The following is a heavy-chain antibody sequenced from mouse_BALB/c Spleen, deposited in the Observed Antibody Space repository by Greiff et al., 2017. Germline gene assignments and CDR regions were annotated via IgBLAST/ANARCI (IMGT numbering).Heavy chain of an antibody. J-gene: IGHJ2*01. CDR1: GFTFSSFG. Sequence: EVMLVESGGGLVQPGGSRKLSCAASGFTFSSFGMHWVRQAPEKGLEWVAYISSGSSTIYYADTVKGRFTISRDNPKNTLFLQMTSLRSEDTAMYYCARKGAKGDYFDYWGQGTTLTVSS. D-gene: IGHD6-1*01. CDR2: ISSGSSTI. CDR3: ARKGAKGDYFDY. V-gene: IGHV5-17*02.